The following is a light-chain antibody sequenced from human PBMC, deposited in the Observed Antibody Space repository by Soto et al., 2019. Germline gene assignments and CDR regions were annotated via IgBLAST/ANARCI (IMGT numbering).Light chain of an antibody. CDR2: GNS. J-gene: IGLJ2*01. V-gene: IGLV1-40*01. CDR1: SSNIGAGYD. Sequence: QSVLTQPPSVSGAPGQWVTISCTGSSSNIGAGYDVHWYQQLPGTAPKLLIYGNSNRPSGVPDRFSGSKSGTSASLAITGLQAEDEADYYCQSYDSSLSGSHVVFGGGTKVTVL. CDR3: QSYDSSLSGSHVV.